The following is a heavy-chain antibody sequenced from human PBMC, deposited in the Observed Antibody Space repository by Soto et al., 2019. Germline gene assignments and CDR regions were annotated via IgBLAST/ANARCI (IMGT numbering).Heavy chain of an antibody. D-gene: IGHD1-26*01. V-gene: IGHV4-30-4*01. CDR1: GGSISSGDYY. J-gene: IGHJ6*02. CDR3: ARAVYSGSYRVAIYYYYYGMDV. CDR2: IYYSGST. Sequence: QVQLQESGPGLVKPSQTLSLTCTVSGGSISSGDYYWSWIRQPPGKGLEWIGYIYYSGSTYYNPSLKRRVTISVDTSKHQFSLKLSSVTAADTAVYYCARAVYSGSYRVAIYYYYYGMDVWGQGTTVTVSS.